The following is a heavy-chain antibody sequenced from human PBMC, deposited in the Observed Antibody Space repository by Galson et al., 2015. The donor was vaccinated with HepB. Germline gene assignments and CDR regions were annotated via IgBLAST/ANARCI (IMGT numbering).Heavy chain of an antibody. Sequence: SVKVSCKASGYTFNSYGISWVRQAPGQGLEWMGWISSYDGDTNYAQKLQGRVTMTTDTSTSTAFMELRSLRSDDTAVYYCARDLFAVKYSSSWSPFEYWGQGTLVTVSS. CDR2: ISSYDGDT. CDR3: ARDLFAVKYSSSWSPFEY. D-gene: IGHD6-13*01. J-gene: IGHJ4*02. CDR1: GYTFNSYG. V-gene: IGHV1-18*04.